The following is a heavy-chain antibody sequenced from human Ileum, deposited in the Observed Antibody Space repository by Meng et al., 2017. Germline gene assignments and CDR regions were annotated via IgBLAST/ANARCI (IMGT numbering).Heavy chain of an antibody. CDR2: IFYTGAT. CDR1: GGSITSGDYY. CDR3: VSERRRSYFFDY. Sequence: QVQLQESGPGLVKPSQTLSLNCTVSGGSITSGDYYWSWIRQPPGKGLEWIGYIFYTGATYSNPSLKSRVTVSLDTSKCQFSLKLSSVTAADTAIYYCVSERRRSYFFDYWGQGTLVTVSS. V-gene: IGHV4-30-4*01. J-gene: IGHJ4*02.